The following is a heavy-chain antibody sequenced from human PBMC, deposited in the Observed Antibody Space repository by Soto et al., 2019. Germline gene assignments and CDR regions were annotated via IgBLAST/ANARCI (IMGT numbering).Heavy chain of an antibody. J-gene: IGHJ6*02. CDR2: ISSNSDYI. CDR3: ARDTFTYSRGFMRGRYSGLDG. D-gene: IGHD3-10*01. V-gene: IGHV3-21*01. CDR1: GFTFYNYN. Sequence: LVESGGGLVKPGGSLRLSCAASGFTFYNYNMNWVRQAPGKGLEWVSSISSNSDYIWYADSVEGRFTVSRDNAKNSLFLQMNGLRDEDTAVYYCARDTFTYSRGFMRGRYSGLDGWGQGTTVTVS.